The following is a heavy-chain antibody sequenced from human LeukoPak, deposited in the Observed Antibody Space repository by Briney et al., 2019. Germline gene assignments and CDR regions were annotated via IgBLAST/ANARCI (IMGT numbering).Heavy chain of an antibody. V-gene: IGHV3-7*01. Sequence: GGSLRLSCAVSGFTFSSYWMSWVRQAPGKGLEWVANIKQDGSEKYYVDSVKGRFTISRDNAKNSLYLQMNSLRAEDTAVYYCARRYYDFWSGYYFPYYYYYMDVWGKGTTVTVSS. CDR3: ARRYYDFWSGYYFPYYYYYMDV. CDR2: IKQDGSEK. CDR1: GFTFSSYW. J-gene: IGHJ6*03. D-gene: IGHD3-3*01.